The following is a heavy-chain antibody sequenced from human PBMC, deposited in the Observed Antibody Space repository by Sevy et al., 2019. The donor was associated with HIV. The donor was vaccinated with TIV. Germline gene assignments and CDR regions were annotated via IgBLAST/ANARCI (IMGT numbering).Heavy chain of an antibody. CDR3: ARDHVKDGDLGGYYYFAMDL. CDR1: GFTFSDYY. CDR2: ISGSDGTI. J-gene: IGHJ6*02. Sequence: GGSLRLSCSASGFTFSDYYMSWLRQAPGKGLEWLSYISGSDGTIYYADSVKGRFTISRDNAKNSLYLQMNSLRAEDTAMYYCARDHVKDGDLGGYYYFAMDLWGQGTTVTVSS. D-gene: IGHD4-17*01. V-gene: IGHV3-11*01.